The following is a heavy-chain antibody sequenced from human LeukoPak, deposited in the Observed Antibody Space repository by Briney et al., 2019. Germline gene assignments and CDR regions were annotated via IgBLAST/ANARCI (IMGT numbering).Heavy chain of an antibody. CDR3: ARPPYGSGGGIDY. D-gene: IGHD3-10*01. Sequence: TGGSLRLSCAASGFTVSSNYMSWIRQAPGKGLEWVSVIYSDDNTYYADSVNGRFAISRDNSKNTLSLQMNSLRAEDTAVYYCARPPYGSGGGIDYWGQGTLVTVSS. CDR1: GFTVSSNY. CDR2: IYSDDNT. J-gene: IGHJ4*02. V-gene: IGHV3-66*04.